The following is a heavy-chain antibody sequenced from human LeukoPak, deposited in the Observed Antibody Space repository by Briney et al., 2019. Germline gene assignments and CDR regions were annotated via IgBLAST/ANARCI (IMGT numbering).Heavy chain of an antibody. D-gene: IGHD6-19*01. CDR3: ARRSYSSGSDWGNWFDP. J-gene: IGHJ5*02. CDR1: GYSFTSYW. V-gene: IGHV5-51*01. Sequence: GESLKISCKGSGYSFTSYWIGWVRQMPGKGLEWMGIIYPGDSDTRYSPSFQGQVTISADKSISTAYLQWSSLKASDTAMYYCARRSYSSGSDWGNWFDPWGQGTLVTVSS. CDR2: IYPGDSDT.